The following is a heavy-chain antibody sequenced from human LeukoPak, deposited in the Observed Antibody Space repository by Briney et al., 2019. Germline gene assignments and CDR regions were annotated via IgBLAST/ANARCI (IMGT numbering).Heavy chain of an antibody. CDR1: GYTFTSYG. V-gene: IGHV1-18*01. CDR2: ISAYNGNT. D-gene: IGHD1-26*01. Sequence: ASVKVSCKASGYTFTSYGISWVRQAPGQGLEWMGWISAYNGNTNYAQKLQGRVTMTTDTSTSAAYMELRSLRSDDTAVYYCARGVRVGATYRYSDYWGQGTLVTVSS. J-gene: IGHJ4*02. CDR3: ARGVRVGATYRYSDY.